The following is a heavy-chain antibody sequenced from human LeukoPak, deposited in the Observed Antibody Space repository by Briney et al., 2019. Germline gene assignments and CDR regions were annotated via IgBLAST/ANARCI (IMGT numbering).Heavy chain of an antibody. Sequence: ASVKVSCKASGGTFSSYAISWVRQAPGQGLEWMGGIIPIFGTANYAQKFQGRVTITTDESTSTAYMELSSLRSEDTAVYYCALNGIAARPGPLSYYYSMDVWGKGTTVTVSS. J-gene: IGHJ6*03. CDR2: IIPIFGTA. V-gene: IGHV1-69*05. D-gene: IGHD6-6*01. CDR3: ALNGIAARPGPLSYYYSMDV. CDR1: GGTFSSYA.